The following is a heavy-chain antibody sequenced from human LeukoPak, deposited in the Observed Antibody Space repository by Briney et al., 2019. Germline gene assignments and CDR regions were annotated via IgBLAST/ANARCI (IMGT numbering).Heavy chain of an antibody. D-gene: IGHD6-19*01. J-gene: IGHJ4*02. CDR1: GFTFSSYA. CDR2: ISGSGGST. V-gene: IGHV3-23*01. CDR3: AKDSSGWYEYYFDY. Sequence: GGSLRLSCAASGFTFSSYAMSWVRQAPGKGLEWASAISGSGGSTYYADSVKGRFTISRDNSKNTLYLQMNSLRAEDTAVYYCAKDSSGWYEYYFDYWGQGTLVTVSS.